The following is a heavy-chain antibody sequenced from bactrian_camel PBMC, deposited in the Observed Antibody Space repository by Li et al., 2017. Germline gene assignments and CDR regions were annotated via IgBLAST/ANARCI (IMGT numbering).Heavy chain of an antibody. D-gene: IGHD4*01. Sequence: HVQLVESGGGSVQAGGSLTLSCTASGTITSTYSMAWFRLAPGKEREGVAAIDRDGSTSYADSVKGRFTISQDTASNTVYLQMNGLKVEDSAMYYCAADDAGSNDSDYCSRILLLNYHYDYTGQGTQVTVS. J-gene: IGHJ4*01. V-gene: IGHV3S53*01. CDR1: GTITSTYS. CDR3: AADDAGSNDSDYCSRILLLNYHYDY. CDR2: IDRDGST.